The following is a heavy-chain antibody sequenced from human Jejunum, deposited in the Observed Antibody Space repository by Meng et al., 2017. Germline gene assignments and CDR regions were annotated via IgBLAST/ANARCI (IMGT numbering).Heavy chain of an antibody. V-gene: IGHV4-61*03. D-gene: IGHD5-24*01. J-gene: IGHJ4*02. CDR1: GGSVSSGFYY. CDR3: ARDSETYPTYFDY. CDR2: TSDSGTT. Sequence: QVRLQESGPGRVRPSETLSLTCTVSGGSVSSGFYYWSWIRQPPGKGLEWIGYTSDSGTTNYNPSLKSRVTMSVDTSKNHFSLKLTSVTAADTAVYFCARDSETYPTYFDYWGQGTLVTVSS.